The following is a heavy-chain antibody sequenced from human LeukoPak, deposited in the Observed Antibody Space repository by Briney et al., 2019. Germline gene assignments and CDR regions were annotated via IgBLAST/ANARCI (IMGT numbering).Heavy chain of an antibody. J-gene: IGHJ6*02. CDR3: TKGRRDGYNYGMDV. D-gene: IGHD5-24*01. Sequence: GGSLRLSCAASGFTFTSYVMSWVRQAPGKGLEWVSDISGGGGSTYYADSVKGRFTISRDNSKNTLYLQMNSLRAEDTAVYYCTKGRRDGYNYGMDVWGQGTTVTVSS. CDR2: ISGGGGST. CDR1: GFTFTSYV. V-gene: IGHV3-23*01.